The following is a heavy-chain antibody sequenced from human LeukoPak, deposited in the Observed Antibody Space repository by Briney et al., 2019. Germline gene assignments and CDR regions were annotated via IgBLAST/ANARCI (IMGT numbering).Heavy chain of an antibody. Sequence: SETLSLTCTVSGGSISSYYWSWIRQPAGKGLEWIGRVFNSGNTYYNPSLKSRVTMSVDTSKNQFSLKLSFVTAADTAVYYCARAGGQLGKLDYWGQGTLVTVSS. CDR1: GGSISSYY. CDR3: ARAGGQLGKLDY. J-gene: IGHJ4*02. V-gene: IGHV4-4*07. D-gene: IGHD6-6*01. CDR2: VFNSGNT.